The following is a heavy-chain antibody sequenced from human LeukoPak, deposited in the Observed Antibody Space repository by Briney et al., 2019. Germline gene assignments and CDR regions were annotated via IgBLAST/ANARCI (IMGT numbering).Heavy chain of an antibody. V-gene: IGHV4-38-2*02. CDR2: IYHSGST. D-gene: IGHD4/OR15-4a*01. J-gene: IGHJ6*03. CDR3: ARAPLVLNYYYYYYMDV. Sequence: PSESLSLTCTVSGYSISSGYYWGWIRQPPGKGLEWIGSIYHSGSTYYNPSLKSRVTISVDTSKNQFSLKLSSVTAADTAVYYCARAPLVLNYYYYYYMDVWGKGTTVTVSS. CDR1: GYSISSGYY.